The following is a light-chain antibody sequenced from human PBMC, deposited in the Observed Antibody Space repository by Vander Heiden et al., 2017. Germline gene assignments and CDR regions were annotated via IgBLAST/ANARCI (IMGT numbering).Light chain of an antibody. V-gene: IGLV3-1*01. CDR2: QDS. CDR1: KLGDKY. Sequence: SYDLTQPPSVSVSPGQPASITCSGDKLGDKYACWYQQKPGQSPVLVIYQDSRRPSGIPERFSGSNSGNTATLTISGTQAMDEADYYCQAWDSSTVVFGGGTKLTVI. J-gene: IGLJ2*01. CDR3: QAWDSSTVV.